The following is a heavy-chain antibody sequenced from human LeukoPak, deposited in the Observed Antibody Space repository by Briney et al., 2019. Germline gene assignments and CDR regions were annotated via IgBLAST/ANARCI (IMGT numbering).Heavy chain of an antibody. V-gene: IGHV4-61*02. CDR2: IYTSGST. Sequence: SETLSLTCTVSGDSISSGNYYWTWIRQPAGKGLEWIGRIYTSGSTNYNPSLKSRVTISVDTSKNQFSLKLSSVTAADTAVYYCARGRKYSYGYFIGAGDYYYYMDVWGKGTTVTVSS. D-gene: IGHD5-18*01. J-gene: IGHJ6*03. CDR1: GDSISSGNYY. CDR3: ARGRKYSYGYFIGAGDYYYYMDV.